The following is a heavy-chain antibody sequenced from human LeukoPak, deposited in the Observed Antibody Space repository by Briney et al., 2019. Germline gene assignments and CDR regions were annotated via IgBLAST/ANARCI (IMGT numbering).Heavy chain of an antibody. CDR3: ARHATEGAAVGTGPSEN. V-gene: IGHV4-4*02. D-gene: IGHD6-13*01. CDR2: MYHSGST. J-gene: IGHJ4*02. CDR1: GGSISSSNW. Sequence: LETLSLTRAVSGGSISSSNWWSWVRQPPGKGLECIGEMYHSGSTNYNPSLKSRVTISVDKSKNQFSLKLTSVTAADTAVYYCARHATEGAAVGTGPSENWGQGILVTVSS.